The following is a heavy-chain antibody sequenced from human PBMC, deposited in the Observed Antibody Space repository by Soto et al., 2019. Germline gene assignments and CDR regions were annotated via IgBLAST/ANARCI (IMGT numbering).Heavy chain of an antibody. CDR1: GFTFSSYG. Sequence: GGSLRLSCAASGFTFSSYGMHWVRQAPGKGLEWVAVISYDGSNKYYADSVKGRFTISRDNSKNTLYLQMNSLRAEDTAVYYCAKLMGTGFNYYYGMDVWGKGTTVTVSS. J-gene: IGHJ6*04. CDR2: ISYDGSNK. V-gene: IGHV3-30*18. D-gene: IGHD2-8*01. CDR3: AKLMGTGFNYYYGMDV.